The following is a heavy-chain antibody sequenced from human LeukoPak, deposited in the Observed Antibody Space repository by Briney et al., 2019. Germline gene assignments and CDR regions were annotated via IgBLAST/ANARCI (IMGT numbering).Heavy chain of an antibody. V-gene: IGHV3-33*01. CDR3: ARAGYENFFDY. CDR1: GFTFSSYG. CDR2: IWYDGSNK. J-gene: IGHJ4*02. D-gene: IGHD2-2*01. Sequence: GGPLRLSCAASGFTFSSYGMHWVRQAPGKGLEWVAVIWYDGSNKYYADSVKGRFTISRGNSKNTLYLQMNSLRAEDTAVYYCARAGYENFFDYWGQGTLVTVSS.